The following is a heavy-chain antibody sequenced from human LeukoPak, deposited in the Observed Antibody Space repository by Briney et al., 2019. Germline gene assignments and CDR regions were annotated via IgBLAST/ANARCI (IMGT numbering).Heavy chain of an antibody. CDR1: GFTFSSYS. V-gene: IGHV3-48*01. CDR2: ISSSSSTI. Sequence: GGSLRLSCAASGFTFSSYSMNWVRQAPGKGLEWVSYISSSSSTIYYADSVKGRFTISRDNAKNSLYLQMNSLRAEDTAVYYCASVATRPRRGYFDYWGQGTLVTVSS. D-gene: IGHD5-12*01. J-gene: IGHJ4*02. CDR3: ASVATRPRRGYFDY.